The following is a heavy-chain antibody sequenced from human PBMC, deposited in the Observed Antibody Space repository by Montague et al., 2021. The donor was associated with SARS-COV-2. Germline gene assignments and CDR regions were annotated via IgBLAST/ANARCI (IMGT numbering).Heavy chain of an antibody. Sequence: LVKPTQTLTLTCTFSGFSLSTSGMCVSWIRQPPGKGLEWVGTTHYSGITYYNPSLKSRVTISVDTSRNQFSLKLSSVTAADTAVYYCARGAPGYWGQGTLVTVSS. CDR3: ARGAPGY. CDR2: THYSGIT. CDR1: GFSLSTSGMC. D-gene: IGHD1-1*01. J-gene: IGHJ4*02. V-gene: IGHV4-39*01.